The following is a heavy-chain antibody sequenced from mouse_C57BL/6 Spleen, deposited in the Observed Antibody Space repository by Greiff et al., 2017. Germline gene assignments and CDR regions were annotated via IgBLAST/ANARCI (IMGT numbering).Heavy chain of an antibody. D-gene: IGHD1-1*01. J-gene: IGHJ2*01. CDR3: ARSGYYGSLDD. V-gene: IGHV1-54*01. CDR1: GYAFTNYL. Sequence: QVQLQQSGAELVRPGTSVKVSCKASGYAFTNYLIEWVKQRPGQGLEWIGVINPGSGGTNYNEKFKGKATLTADKSSSTAYMQLSSLTSEDSAVYFCARSGYYGSLDDWGQGTTLTVSS. CDR2: INPGSGGT.